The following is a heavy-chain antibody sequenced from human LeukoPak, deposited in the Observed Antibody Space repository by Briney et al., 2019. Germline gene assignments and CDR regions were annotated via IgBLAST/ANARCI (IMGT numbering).Heavy chain of an antibody. V-gene: IGHV1-18*01. Sequence: ASVTVSCKASGYTFLKYDFTWVRQAPGQGLEWMGWISAHNYNTKYAQRFQGRVTMTADTSTTTAYMELRTLGSDDTAVYYCARVADYGSGSHLFDYWGQGTLVAVSS. CDR2: ISAHNYNT. CDR1: GYTFLKYD. J-gene: IGHJ4*02. D-gene: IGHD3-10*01. CDR3: ARVADYGSGSHLFDY.